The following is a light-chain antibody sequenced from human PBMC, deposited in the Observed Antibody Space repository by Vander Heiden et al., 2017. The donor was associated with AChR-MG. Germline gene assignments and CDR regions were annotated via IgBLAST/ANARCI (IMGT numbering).Light chain of an antibody. Sequence: QSVFTQPPPASGIPGLRAPTPCPASAPTLGTNAVAWYMQVPGTAPRLLIYSDSRRPSGVPEQFSGSKSGTNAFLAISGLQSEDEADFFCSAWDDGLSASVFGGGTKLTVL. CDR3: SAWDDGLSASV. J-gene: IGLJ3*02. CDR2: SDS. V-gene: IGLV1-44*01. CDR1: APTLGTNA.